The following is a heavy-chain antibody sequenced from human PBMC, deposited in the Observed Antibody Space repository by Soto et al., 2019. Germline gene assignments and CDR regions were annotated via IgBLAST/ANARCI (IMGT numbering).Heavy chain of an antibody. J-gene: IGHJ3*02. CDR3: GKVRIVETEYDAFDI. V-gene: IGHV3-23*01. D-gene: IGHD5-18*01. CDR1: GFTFSNYA. Sequence: GGSLRLSCAASGFTFSNYAMTWVRQAPGKGPEWVSLISGSGGTTYHADSVKGRFTISRDNSKNTLYLQMNSLRAEDAAIYYCGKVRIVETEYDAFDIRGQGTVVTVSS. CDR2: ISGSGGTT.